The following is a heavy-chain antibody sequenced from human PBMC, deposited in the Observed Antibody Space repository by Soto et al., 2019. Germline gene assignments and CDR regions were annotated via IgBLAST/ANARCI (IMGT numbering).Heavy chain of an antibody. CDR3: ARVRYCSSTSCHYMDV. V-gene: IGHV3-33*01. D-gene: IGHD2-2*01. J-gene: IGHJ6*03. Sequence: GGSLRLSCAASGFTFSSYGMHWVRQAPGKGLEWVAVIWYDGSNKYYADSVKGRFTISRDNSKNTLYLQMNSLRAEDTAVYYCARVRYCSSTSCHYMDVWGKGTTVTV. CDR2: IWYDGSNK. CDR1: GFTFSSYG.